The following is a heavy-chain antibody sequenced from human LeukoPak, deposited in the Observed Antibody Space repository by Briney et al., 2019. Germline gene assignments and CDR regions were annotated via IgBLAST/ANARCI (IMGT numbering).Heavy chain of an antibody. D-gene: IGHD3-10*01. CDR1: GGSISSGGYY. CDR2: IYYSGST. J-gene: IGHJ5*02. Sequence: SQTLSLTCTVSGGSISSGGYYWSWLRQHPGKGLEWIGYIYYSGSTYYNPSLKSRVTISVDTSKNQFSLKLSSVTAADTAVYYCANYGSGSYRFDPWGQGTLVTVSS. CDR3: ANYGSGSYRFDP. V-gene: IGHV4-31*03.